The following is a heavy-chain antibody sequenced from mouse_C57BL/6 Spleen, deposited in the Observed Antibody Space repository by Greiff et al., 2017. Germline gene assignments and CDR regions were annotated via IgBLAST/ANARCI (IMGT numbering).Heavy chain of an antibody. CDR2: IDPETGGT. D-gene: IGHD2-5*01. V-gene: IGHV1-15*01. J-gene: IGHJ4*01. CDR1: GYTFTAYE. Sequence: QVQLQQSGAELVRPGASVTLSCKASGYTFTAYEMHWVKQTPVHGLAWIGTIDPETGGTAYNQKFKGKAILTADKSSSTAYMALRSLTSEDSAVYYCTREVDNYSNPMDYWGQGHSVTVSS. CDR3: TREVDNYSNPMDY.